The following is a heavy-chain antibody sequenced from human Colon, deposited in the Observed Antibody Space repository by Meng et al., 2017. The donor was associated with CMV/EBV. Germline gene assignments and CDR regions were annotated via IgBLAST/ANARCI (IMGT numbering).Heavy chain of an antibody. CDR1: GYTFTSYD. J-gene: IGHJ4*02. V-gene: IGHV1-8*01. CDR2: MKPNSGNT. D-gene: IGHD5-12*01. Sequence: QVQLVQSGAEVKKPGAAVQVSCNASGYTFTSYDINWVRQATGQGLEWMGWMKPNSGNTGYAQKFQGRVTMTRNTSISTAYMELSGLRSDDTAVYYCARENSGYDNRRGFVYWGQGTLVTVSS. CDR3: ARENSGYDNRRGFVY.